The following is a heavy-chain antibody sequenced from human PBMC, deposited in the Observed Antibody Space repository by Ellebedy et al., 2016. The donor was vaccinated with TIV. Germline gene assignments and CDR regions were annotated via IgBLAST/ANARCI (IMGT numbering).Heavy chain of an antibody. D-gene: IGHD6-19*01. CDR2: IKQDGSEK. V-gene: IGHV3-7*01. Sequence: GGSLRLXXAASGFTFSSYWMSWVRQAPGKGLEWVANIKQDGSEKYYVDSVKGRFTISRDNAKNSLYLQMSSLRPEDTALYYCARLGLAYSSGWYAYWGQGTPVTVSS. J-gene: IGHJ4*02. CDR3: ARLGLAYSSGWYAY. CDR1: GFTFSSYW.